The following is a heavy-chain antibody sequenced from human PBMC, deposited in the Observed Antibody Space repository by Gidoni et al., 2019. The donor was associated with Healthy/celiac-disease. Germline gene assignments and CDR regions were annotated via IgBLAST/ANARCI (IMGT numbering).Heavy chain of an antibody. CDR2: ISYDGRNK. CDR1: GFTFSSYG. J-gene: IGHJ6*03. V-gene: IGHV3-30*18. D-gene: IGHD6-13*01. Sequence: QVQLVASGVGVFQPGRSLRLSCAASGFTFSSYGMHWVRQAPGKGLEWVAVISYDGRNKYYADSVKGRFNISRDNSKNTLYLQMNSLRAEDTAVYYCAKYSINYYYMDVWGKGTTVTVSS. CDR3: AKYSINYYYMDV.